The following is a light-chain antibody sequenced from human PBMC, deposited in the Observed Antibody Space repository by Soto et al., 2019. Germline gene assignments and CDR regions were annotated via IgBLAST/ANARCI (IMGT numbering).Light chain of an antibody. J-gene: IGLJ1*01. CDR2: DVS. V-gene: IGLV2-14*03. CDR1: GTDVGGYKY. CDR3: TSYSSSKTIG. Sequence: HSALTQPASVSGSPGQSSTLSCIGPGTDVGGYKYVSWYQQHPVKAPKLIIYDVSERPSGVSNHFSGSKSGNTASLTISGLQAEDEAESCGTSYSSSKTIGFGTGSMLTVL.